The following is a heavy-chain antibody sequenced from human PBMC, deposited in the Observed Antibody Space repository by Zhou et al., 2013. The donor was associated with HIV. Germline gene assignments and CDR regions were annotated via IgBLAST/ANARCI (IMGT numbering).Heavy chain of an antibody. V-gene: IGHV1-69*13. J-gene: IGHJ1*01. D-gene: IGHD3-22*01. CDR3: ARGQAQTYYDDSWFLPY. CDR2: IIPVFATT. CDR1: GYTFTNYG. Sequence: QVQLVQSGAEVTKPGASVKVSCKASGYTFTNYGVSWVRQSPGQGLQWMGGIIPVFATTKYAPDYQGRLTISADESTTSVYMELSSLTPEDTAIYFCARGQAQTYYDDSWFLPYWGQGTPVTVSS.